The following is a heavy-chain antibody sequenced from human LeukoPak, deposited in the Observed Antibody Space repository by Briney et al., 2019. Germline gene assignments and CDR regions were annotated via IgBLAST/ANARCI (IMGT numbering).Heavy chain of an antibody. V-gene: IGHV3-30*18. CDR2: ISYDGSNK. Sequence: GGSLRLSCAASGFTFSSHAMSWVRQVPGKGLEWVAVISYDGSNKYYADSVKGRFTISRDNSKNTLYLQMNSLRAEDTAVYYCAKDLGSQESGYWGQGTLVTVSS. CDR1: GFTFSSHA. J-gene: IGHJ4*02. D-gene: IGHD1-26*01. CDR3: AKDLGSQESGY.